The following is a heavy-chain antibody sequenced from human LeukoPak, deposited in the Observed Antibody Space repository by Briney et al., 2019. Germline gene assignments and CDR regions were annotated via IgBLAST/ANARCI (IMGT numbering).Heavy chain of an antibody. CDR2: IWYDGSDK. Sequence: GRSLRLSCAASGFIFSTFGMHWVRQAPGKGLEWLAVIWYDGSDKYYADSVKGRFTISRDNSKNTLYLQMNSLRAEDTAVYYCARDRLDPYYFDYWGQGTLVTVSS. D-gene: IGHD3-9*01. CDR1: GFIFSTFG. CDR3: ARDRLDPYYFDY. J-gene: IGHJ4*02. V-gene: IGHV3-33*01.